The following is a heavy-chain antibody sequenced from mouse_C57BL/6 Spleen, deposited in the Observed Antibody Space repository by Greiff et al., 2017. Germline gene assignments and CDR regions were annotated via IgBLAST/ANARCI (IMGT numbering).Heavy chain of an antibody. J-gene: IGHJ4*01. CDR2: IDPSDSYT. CDR3: ARSNYVWAMDY. D-gene: IGHD1-1*01. CDR1: GYTFTSYW. V-gene: IGHV1-59*01. Sequence: VQLQQPGAELVRPGTSVKLSCKASGYTFTSYWMHWVKQRPGQGLEWIGVIDPSDSYTNYNQKFKGKATLTVDTSSSTAYMQLSSLTSEDSAVYYCARSNYVWAMDYWGQGTSVTVSS.